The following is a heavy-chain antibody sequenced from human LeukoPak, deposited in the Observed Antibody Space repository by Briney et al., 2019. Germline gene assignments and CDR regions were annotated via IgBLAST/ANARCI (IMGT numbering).Heavy chain of an antibody. Sequence: PGGSLRLSCAASGFTFSSYSMNWVRQAPGKGLEWVSSISSSSSYIYYADSVKGRFTISRDNAENSLYLQMNSLRAEDTAVYYCASPRGYSGYDYDYWGQGTLVTVSS. CDR3: ASPRGYSGYDYDY. J-gene: IGHJ4*02. CDR1: GFTFSSYS. D-gene: IGHD5-12*01. CDR2: ISSSSSYI. V-gene: IGHV3-21*01.